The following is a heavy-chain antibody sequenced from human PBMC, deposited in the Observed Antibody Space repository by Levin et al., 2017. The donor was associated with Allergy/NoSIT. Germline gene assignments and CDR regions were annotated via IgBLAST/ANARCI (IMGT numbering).Heavy chain of an antibody. CDR2: IYYSGST. J-gene: IGHJ3*02. CDR1: GGSISSGGYY. V-gene: IGHV4-31*03. CDR3: ARAPLSQYYYGSGSYYKGGGTHAFDI. Sequence: SETLSLTCTVSGGSISSGGYYWSWIRQHPGKGLEWIGYIYYSGSTYYNPSLKSRVTISVDTSKNQFSLKLSSVTAADTAVYYCARAPLSQYYYGSGSYYKGGGTHAFDIWGQGTMVTVSS. D-gene: IGHD3-10*01.